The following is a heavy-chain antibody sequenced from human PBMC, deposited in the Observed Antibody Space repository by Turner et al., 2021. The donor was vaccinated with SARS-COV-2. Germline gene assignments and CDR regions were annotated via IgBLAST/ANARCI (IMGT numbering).Heavy chain of an antibody. D-gene: IGHD3-22*01. J-gene: IGHJ4*02. Sequence: EVQLVESGGGLVKPGGSLRLSCAASGFTFSNYGMNWVRQAPGKGLEWVSSISSSGSFIYYADSEKGRFTISRDNAKNSLYLQMNSLRAEDTAVYYCARDSTPYYYDTSGYYYGSDYFDYWGQGTLVTVSS. CDR1: GFTFSNYG. V-gene: IGHV3-21*01. CDR2: ISSSGSFI. CDR3: ARDSTPYYYDTSGYYYGSDYFDY.